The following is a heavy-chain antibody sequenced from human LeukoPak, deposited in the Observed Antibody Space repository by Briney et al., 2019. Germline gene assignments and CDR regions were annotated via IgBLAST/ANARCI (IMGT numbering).Heavy chain of an antibody. J-gene: IGHJ4*02. CDR2: INHSGST. V-gene: IGHV4-34*01. CDR1: GGSFSGYY. D-gene: IGHD7-27*01. CDR3: ARLTLTGSLN. Sequence: SETLSLTCAVYGGSFSGYYWSWIRQPPGKGLEWIGEINHSGSTNYNPSLKSRVTISVDTSKNQFSLKLSSVTAADTAVYYCARLTLTGSLNWGQGTLSPSPQ.